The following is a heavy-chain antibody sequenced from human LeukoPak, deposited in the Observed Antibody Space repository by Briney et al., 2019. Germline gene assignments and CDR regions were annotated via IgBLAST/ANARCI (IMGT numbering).Heavy chain of an antibody. Sequence: PSETLSLTCTVSGCSISSSSYYWGWIRQPPGKGLEWFGSIYYSGTTYYNPSLKSRVTISVDTSKNQFSLKLSSVTAADTAVYYCARGRITAAGYYYYYGMDVWGQGTPVTVSS. CDR1: GCSISSSSYY. CDR2: IYYSGTT. D-gene: IGHD6-13*01. J-gene: IGHJ6*02. CDR3: ARGRITAAGYYYYYGMDV. V-gene: IGHV4-39*07.